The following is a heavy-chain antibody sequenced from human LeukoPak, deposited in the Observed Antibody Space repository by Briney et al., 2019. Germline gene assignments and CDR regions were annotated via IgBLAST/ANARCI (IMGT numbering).Heavy chain of an antibody. CDR2: IIPIFGTV. CDR3: ARDDCSGGSCYYSRRNWFDP. V-gene: IGHV1-69*13. Sequence: GASVKVSCKASGGTFSSYAISWVRQAPGQGLEWMGGIIPIFGTVNYAQKFQGRVTITADESTSTAYMELSSLRSEDTAVYYCARDDCSGGSCYYSRRNWFDPWGQGTLVTVSS. CDR1: GGTFSSYA. J-gene: IGHJ5*02. D-gene: IGHD2-15*01.